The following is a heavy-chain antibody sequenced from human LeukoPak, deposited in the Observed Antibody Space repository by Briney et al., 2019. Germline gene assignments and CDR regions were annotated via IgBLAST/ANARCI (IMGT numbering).Heavy chain of an antibody. V-gene: IGHV3-30*04. CDR3: ARGVDDILTGYLDY. J-gene: IGHJ4*02. CDR1: GFTFSSYA. Sequence: PARSLRLSCAASGFTFSSYAMHWVRQAPGKGLEGVAVISYDGSNKYYADSVKGRFTISRDNTKNTLYLQMISLRAEDTAVYYCARGVDDILTGYLDYWGQGTLVTVAS. D-gene: IGHD3-9*01. CDR2: ISYDGSNK.